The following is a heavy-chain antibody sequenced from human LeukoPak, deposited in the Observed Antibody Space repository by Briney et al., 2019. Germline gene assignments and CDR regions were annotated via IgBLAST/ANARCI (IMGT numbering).Heavy chain of an antibody. V-gene: IGHV1-46*01. D-gene: IGHD1-26*01. Sequence: ASVKVSCKASGGTFSSYAISWVRQAPGQGLEWMGIINPSGGSTSYAQKFQGRVTMTRDTSTSTVYMELSSLRSEDTAVYYCARTRSYYVSYFQHWGQGTLVTVSS. J-gene: IGHJ1*01. CDR3: ARTRSYYVSYFQH. CDR1: GGTFSSYA. CDR2: INPSGGST.